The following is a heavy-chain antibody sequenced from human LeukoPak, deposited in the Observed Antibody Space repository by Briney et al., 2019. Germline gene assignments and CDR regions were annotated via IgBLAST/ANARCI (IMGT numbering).Heavy chain of an antibody. CDR2: INHSGST. J-gene: IGHJ4*02. V-gene: IGHV4-34*01. CDR1: GGSFSGYY. Sequence: KPSETLSLTCAVYGGSFSGYYWSWIRQPPGKGLEWIGEINHSGSTNYNPSLKSRVTISVDTSKNQFSLKLSSVTAADTAVYYCASQIAGFDYWGQGTLVTVSS. CDR3: ASQIAGFDY. D-gene: IGHD6-13*01.